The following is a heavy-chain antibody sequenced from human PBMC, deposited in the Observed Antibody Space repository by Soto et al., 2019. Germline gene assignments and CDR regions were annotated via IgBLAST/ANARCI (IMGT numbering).Heavy chain of an antibody. D-gene: IGHD3-16*01. Sequence: GESLKISCAASGFTFSDHYMDWVRQAPGKGLEWVGRTRNKANSYTTEYAATVKGRFTISRDDSKNSLYLQMNSLKTEDTAVYSCARVGGNLDYWGQGTLVTVSS. CDR1: GFTFSDHY. CDR2: TRNKANSYTT. CDR3: ARVGGNLDY. J-gene: IGHJ4*02. V-gene: IGHV3-72*01.